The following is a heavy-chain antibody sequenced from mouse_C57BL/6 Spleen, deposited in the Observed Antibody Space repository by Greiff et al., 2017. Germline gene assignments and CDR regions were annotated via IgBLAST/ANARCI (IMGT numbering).Heavy chain of an antibody. CDR2: IYPGDGDT. V-gene: IGHV1-82*01. Sequence: QVQLQQSGPELVKPGASVKISCKASGYAFSSSWMNWVKQRPGKGLEWIGRIYPGDGDTNYNGKFKGKATLTADKSSSTAYMQLSSLPSEDSAVYFCARSLIYDGYDRFAYWGQGTLVTVSA. D-gene: IGHD2-3*01. CDR1: GYAFSSSW. J-gene: IGHJ3*01. CDR3: ARSLIYDGYDRFAY.